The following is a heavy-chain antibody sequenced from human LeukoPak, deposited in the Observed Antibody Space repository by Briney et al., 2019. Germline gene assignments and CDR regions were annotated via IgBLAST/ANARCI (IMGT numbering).Heavy chain of an antibody. CDR2: ISSNGGST. J-gene: IGHJ4*02. V-gene: IGHV3-64D*06. CDR3: VKDFYPDSSSWHVEVFDY. CDR1: GFTFSSYA. D-gene: IGHD6-13*01. Sequence: GGSLRLSCSASGFTFSSYAMHWVRQAPGKGLEYVSAISSNGGSTYYADSVKGRFTISRDNSKNTLYLQMSSLRAEDTAVYYCVKDFYPDSSSWHVEVFDYWGQGTLVTVSS.